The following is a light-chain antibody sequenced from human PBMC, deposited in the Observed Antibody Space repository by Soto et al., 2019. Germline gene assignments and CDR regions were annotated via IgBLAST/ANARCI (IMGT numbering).Light chain of an antibody. Sequence: QSVLTQPPSVSGAPGQRFTISCTGTSSKIGAGYDVHWYQPLPGTAPKLLIHGNRNRPSVVPDRFSGSKSGSAASLAITGRQAEDDADYYCQSYDSGVSGSIFGGGTKLTVL. CDR3: QSYDSGVSGSI. CDR1: SSKIGAGYD. CDR2: GNR. J-gene: IGLJ2*01. V-gene: IGLV1-40*01.